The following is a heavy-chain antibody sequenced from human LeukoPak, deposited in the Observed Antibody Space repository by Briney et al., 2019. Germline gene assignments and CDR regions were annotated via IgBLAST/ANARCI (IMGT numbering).Heavy chain of an antibody. J-gene: IGHJ3*02. Sequence: PGRSPRLSCAASGFTFDDYAMHWVRQAPGKGLGWVSGISWNSGSIGYADSVKGRFTISRDNAKNSLYLQMNSLRAEDTALYYCAKTVQQWLVYAFDIWGQGTMVTVSS. CDR3: AKTVQQWLVYAFDI. CDR2: ISWNSGSI. V-gene: IGHV3-9*01. D-gene: IGHD6-19*01. CDR1: GFTFDDYA.